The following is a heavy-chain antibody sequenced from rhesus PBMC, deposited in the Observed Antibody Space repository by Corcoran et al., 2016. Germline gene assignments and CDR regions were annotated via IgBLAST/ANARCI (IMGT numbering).Heavy chain of an antibody. CDR2: IHPGYGST. D-gene: IGHD3-9*01. CDR1: GYIFTSYV. V-gene: IGHV1-70*01. CDR3: AATPRYEDDYGYYVRY. Sequence: QEQLVQSGAEVKKPGASVKVSCKASGYIFTSYVISWLRQAPGQGFEWMGGIHPGYGSTSSAQEFQGRVTITADMSTSTVYMELSSLRTEDMAVYYCAATPRYEDDYGYYVRYWGKGVLVTVSS. J-gene: IGHJ4*01.